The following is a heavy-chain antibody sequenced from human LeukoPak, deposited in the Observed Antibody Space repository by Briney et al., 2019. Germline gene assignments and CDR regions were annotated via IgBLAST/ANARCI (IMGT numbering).Heavy chain of an antibody. D-gene: IGHD2-8*01. CDR1: GGTFSSYA. Sequence: ASVKVSCKASGGTFSSYAISWVRQAPGQGLEWMGGIIPIFGTANYAQKFQGRVTITADESTSTAYMELSSLRSEDTAVYYCARFFSPNHAFDIWGQGTMVTVSS. J-gene: IGHJ3*02. CDR2: IIPIFGTA. CDR3: ARFFSPNHAFDI. V-gene: IGHV1-69*13.